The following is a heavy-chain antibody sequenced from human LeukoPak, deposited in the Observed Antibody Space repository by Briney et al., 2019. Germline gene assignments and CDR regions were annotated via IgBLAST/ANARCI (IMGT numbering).Heavy chain of an antibody. CDR3: AREWDGSGSNIIDW. Sequence: GGSLRLSCAASGFTFSSYAMHWVRQAPGKGLEWVAVISYDGSKKYYADSVKGRFTISRDNSKNSLYLQMNSLRAEDTAVYYCAREWDGSGSNIIDWWGQATLVTVSS. J-gene: IGHJ4*02. CDR1: GFTFSSYA. D-gene: IGHD3-10*01. V-gene: IGHV3-30*04. CDR2: ISYDGSKK.